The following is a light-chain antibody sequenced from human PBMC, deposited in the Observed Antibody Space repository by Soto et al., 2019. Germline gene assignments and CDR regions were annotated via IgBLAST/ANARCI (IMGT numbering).Light chain of an antibody. Sequence: DIQMTQSPSTLSASVGDRVTLTCRASQSISNSLAWYQQKPGKARKLLIYEESSLKSGVPSRFSGSRSGTEYPLTISSLQPDHFETYYCQQYNGYWTFGQGTKVEIK. J-gene: IGKJ1*01. CDR3: QQYNGYWT. CDR1: QSISNS. V-gene: IGKV1-5*03. CDR2: EES.